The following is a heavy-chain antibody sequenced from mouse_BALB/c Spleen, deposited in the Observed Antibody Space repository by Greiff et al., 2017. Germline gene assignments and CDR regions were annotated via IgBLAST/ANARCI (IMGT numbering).Heavy chain of an antibody. J-gene: IGHJ2*01. CDR3: ARENGGFDY. CDR2: SRNKANDYTT. Sequence: EVKVVESGGGLVQPGGSLRLSCATSGFTFSDFYMEWVRQPPGKRLEWIAASRNKANDYTTEYSASVKGRFIVSRDTSQSILYLQMNALRAEDTAIYYCARENGGFDYWGQGTTLTVSS. CDR1: GFTFSDFY. V-gene: IGHV7-1*02.